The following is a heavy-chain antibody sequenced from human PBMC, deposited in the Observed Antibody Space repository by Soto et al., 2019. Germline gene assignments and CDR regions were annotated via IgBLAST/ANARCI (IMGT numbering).Heavy chain of an antibody. CDR2: ISWNSGNI. CDR1: GFTFDDYA. CDR3: ARDIGYSGFNGFDP. D-gene: IGHD5-12*01. Sequence: GGSLRLSCAASGFTFDDYAMHWVRRAPGKGLEWVSGISWNSGNIAYADSVRGRFTISRDNAKNSLYLQMNSLRTEDTALYYCARDIGYSGFNGFDPWGQGTLVTVSS. J-gene: IGHJ5*02. V-gene: IGHV3-9*01.